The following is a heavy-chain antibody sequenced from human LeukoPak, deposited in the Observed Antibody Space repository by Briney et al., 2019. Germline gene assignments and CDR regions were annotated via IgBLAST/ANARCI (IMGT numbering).Heavy chain of an antibody. CDR3: ARAIAVAGKYYFDF. V-gene: IGHV3-74*01. CDR2: INNDGTNT. CDR1: GFTLSSYY. J-gene: IGHJ4*02. Sequence: GGSLRLSCAASGFTLSSYYMNWVRQPPGKGLVWVSRINNDGTNTLYADSVRGRFTISRDNGKNTLYLQMNSLTAEDTAVYYCARAIAVAGKYYFDFWGQGTLVTVSS. D-gene: IGHD6-19*01.